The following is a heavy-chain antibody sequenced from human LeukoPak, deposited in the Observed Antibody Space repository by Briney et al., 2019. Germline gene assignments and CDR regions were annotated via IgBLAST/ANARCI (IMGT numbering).Heavy chain of an antibody. CDR3: ARYSGSYYYPPAWDL. V-gene: IGHV3-23*01. CDR1: GFTFSSYA. J-gene: IGHJ4*02. D-gene: IGHD1-26*01. CDR2: TSTSGGSA. Sequence: GGSLRLSCAASGFTFSSYAMSWVRQAPGKGLEWVSATSTSGGSAYYADSVKGRFTISRDNSKNTLYLQMDSLRADDTAVYYCARYSGSYYYPPAWDLWGQGTLVTVSS.